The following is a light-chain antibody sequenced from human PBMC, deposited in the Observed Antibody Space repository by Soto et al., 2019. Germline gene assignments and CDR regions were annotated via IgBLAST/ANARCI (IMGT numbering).Light chain of an antibody. Sequence: EIVMTQSPATLSVSPGERATLSCRASQSVSNNLAWYQQKPSQAPRLLIYGASTRATGISVRFSGSGSGTEFTLTINSLQSEDFAVYYCQQYNNWPPLTFGGGTKVEIK. J-gene: IGKJ4*01. CDR1: QSVSNN. CDR3: QQYNNWPPLT. V-gene: IGKV3-15*01. CDR2: GAS.